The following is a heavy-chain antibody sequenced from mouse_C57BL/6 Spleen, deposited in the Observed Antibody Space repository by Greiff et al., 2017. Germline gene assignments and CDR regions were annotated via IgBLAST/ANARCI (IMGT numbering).Heavy chain of an antibody. Sequence: QVQLQQPGAELVMPGASVKLSCKASGYTFTSYWMHWVKQRPGQGLEWIGEVDPSDSYPNYNQKFKGKSTLTVDKSSSTAYMQLSSLTSEDSAVYYCARSDYSNFFAYWGQGTLVTVSA. V-gene: IGHV1-69*01. D-gene: IGHD2-5*01. CDR2: VDPSDSYP. J-gene: IGHJ3*01. CDR3: ARSDYSNFFAY. CDR1: GYTFTSYW.